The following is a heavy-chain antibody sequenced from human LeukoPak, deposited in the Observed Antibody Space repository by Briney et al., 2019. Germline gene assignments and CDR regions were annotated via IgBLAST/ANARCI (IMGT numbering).Heavy chain of an antibody. D-gene: IGHD3-3*01. J-gene: IGHJ6*02. Sequence: PGGSLRLSCTASGFTFGDYAMSWFRQAPGKGLEWVGFIRSKAYGGTTEYAASVKGRFTISRDDSKSIAYLQMNSLKTEDTAVYYCTRGDGLPSYYDFWSADSYYYYDMDVWGQGTTVTVSS. V-gene: IGHV3-49*03. CDR3: TRGDGLPSYYDFWSADSYYYYDMDV. CDR2: IRSKAYGGTT. CDR1: GFTFGDYA.